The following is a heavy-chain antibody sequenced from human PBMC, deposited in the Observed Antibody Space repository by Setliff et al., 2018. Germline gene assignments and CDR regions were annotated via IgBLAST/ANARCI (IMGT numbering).Heavy chain of an antibody. CDR1: GGSLSSYNY. CDR2: IYTDGST. J-gene: IGHJ6*03. V-gene: IGHV4-61*09. Sequence: SETLSLTCTVSGGSLSSYNYWSWIRQPAGKGLEWIGQIYTDGSTNYNPSLKSRATISVDKSKNQFSLKLTSVTAEDTAVYYCARMSGFQYIDVWDKGTTVTVSS. CDR3: ARMSGFQYIDV. D-gene: IGHD3-3*01.